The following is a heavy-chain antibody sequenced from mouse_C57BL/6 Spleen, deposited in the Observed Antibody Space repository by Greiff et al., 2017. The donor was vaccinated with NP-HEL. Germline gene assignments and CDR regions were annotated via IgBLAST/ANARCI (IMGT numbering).Heavy chain of an antibody. CDR3: ARERDYYGSSSFAY. Sequence: VKLQQPGAELVKPGASVKLSCKASGYTFTSYWMHWVKQRPGRGLEWIGRIDPNSGGTKYNEKFKSKATLTVDKPSSTAYMQLSSLTSEDSAVYYCARERDYYGSSSFAYWGQGTLVTVSA. J-gene: IGHJ3*01. CDR1: GYTFTSYW. D-gene: IGHD1-1*01. CDR2: IDPNSGGT. V-gene: IGHV1-72*01.